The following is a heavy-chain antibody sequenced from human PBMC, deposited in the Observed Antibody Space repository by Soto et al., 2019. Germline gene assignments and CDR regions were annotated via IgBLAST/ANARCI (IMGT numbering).Heavy chain of an antibody. Sequence: QVPLVQSGSEVKKPGSSVKVSCKASGGSFSSNPISWVRQAPGQGLEWMAGIIPIFPTVHYAQKFQGRVTITADESTSTAYMELTSLRSEDTAVYSCARGGRGYSSAPRYYFDYWGQGTLVTVSS. CDR1: GGSFSSNP. D-gene: IGHD5-18*01. CDR2: IIPIFPTV. CDR3: ARGGRGYSSAPRYYFDY. V-gene: IGHV1-69*01. J-gene: IGHJ4*02.